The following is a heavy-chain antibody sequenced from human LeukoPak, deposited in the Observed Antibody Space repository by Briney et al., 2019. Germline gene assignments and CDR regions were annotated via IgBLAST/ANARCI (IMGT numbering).Heavy chain of an antibody. CDR3: SRDQRDYYGSGSYFGAFDI. V-gene: IGHV6-1*01. CDR1: GDSVSSNSAA. J-gene: IGHJ3*02. CDR2: TYYRSRWFN. Sequence: SQTLSLTRAISGDSVSSNSAAWNWIRQSPSRGLEWLGRTYYRSRWFNDYAVSVKSRITFNPDTSKNQFSLQLNSVTPEDTAVYYCSRDQRDYYGSGSYFGAFDIWGQGTMVTVSA. D-gene: IGHD3-10*01.